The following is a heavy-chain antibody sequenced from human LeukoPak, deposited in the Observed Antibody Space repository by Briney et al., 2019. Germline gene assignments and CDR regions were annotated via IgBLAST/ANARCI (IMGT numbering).Heavy chain of an antibody. CDR1: GFTFSNAW. CDR2: IKSKTDGGAT. D-gene: IGHD5-12*01. V-gene: IGHV3-15*01. Sequence: GGSLRLSCAASGFTFSNAWMSWVRQAPGKGLEWVGRIKSKTDGGATDYAAPVKGRFTISRDDSKTTLYLQMNSLKTEDTGVYYCATTRGFSGYDLGHWGQGALVTVSS. J-gene: IGHJ4*02. CDR3: ATTRGFSGYDLGH.